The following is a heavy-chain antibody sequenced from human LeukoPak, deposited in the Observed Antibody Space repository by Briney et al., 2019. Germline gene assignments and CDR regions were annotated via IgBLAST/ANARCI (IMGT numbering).Heavy chain of an antibody. CDR1: GFTFSNYW. CDR2: IDANAKTT. CDR3: ARDLRQPDGSGAFDI. Sequence: GGSLRLSCAASGFTFSNYWLHWVRQAPGKGLVWGSRIDANAKTTSYADSVKGRFTISTDNAKKTLYLQMNSLRAEDTAVYYCARDLRQPDGSGAFDIWGQGTMVTVSS. V-gene: IGHV3-74*01. D-gene: IGHD3-10*01. J-gene: IGHJ3*02.